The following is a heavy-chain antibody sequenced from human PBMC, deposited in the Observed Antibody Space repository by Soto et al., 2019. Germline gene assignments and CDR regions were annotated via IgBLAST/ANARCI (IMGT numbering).Heavy chain of an antibody. CDR2: ISGSGGST. J-gene: IGHJ6*02. V-gene: IGHV3-23*01. CDR1: GFTFSSYA. Sequence: GGSLRLSCAASGFTFSSYAMTWVRQAPGKGLEWVSDISGSGGSTYYADSVKGGFTISRDNSKNTLYLQMNSLRAEDTAIYYCTKREAAAGRGMDVWGQGTTVTVSS. D-gene: IGHD6-13*01. CDR3: TKREAAAGRGMDV.